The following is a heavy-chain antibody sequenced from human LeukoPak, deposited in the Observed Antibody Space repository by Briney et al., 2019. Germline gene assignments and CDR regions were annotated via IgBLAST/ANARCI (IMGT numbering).Heavy chain of an antibody. CDR1: GFTFSSYA. V-gene: IGHV3-23*01. D-gene: IGHD3-10*01. J-gene: IGHJ6*02. CDR2: ITNSGIST. Sequence: GGSLRLSRAASGFTFSSYAMSWVRQVPGKGLEWVSTITNSGISTYYADSVKGRFTISRDNSKNTLFLQMNSLRADDTAVFYCAKVPYSDYGSGRPPFMDVWGQGTTVAVSS. CDR3: AKVPYSDYGSGRPPFMDV.